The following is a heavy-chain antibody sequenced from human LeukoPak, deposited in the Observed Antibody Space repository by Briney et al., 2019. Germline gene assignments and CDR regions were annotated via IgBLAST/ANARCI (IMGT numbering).Heavy chain of an antibody. J-gene: IGHJ4*02. Sequence: GGSLILSCAASGFTFTNAWMSWVRQAPGKGLEWVGRIKSKTEGETADYAAPVKGRFTISRDDSKNTLYLHMNSLKTEDTAVYYCTTVYCSSTSCAMSGNYWGQGTLVTVSS. D-gene: IGHD2-2*01. CDR2: IKSKTEGETA. V-gene: IGHV3-15*01. CDR1: GFTFTNAW. CDR3: TTVYCSSTSCAMSGNY.